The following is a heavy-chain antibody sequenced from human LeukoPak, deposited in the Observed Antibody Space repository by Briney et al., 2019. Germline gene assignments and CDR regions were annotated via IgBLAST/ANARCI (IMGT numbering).Heavy chain of an antibody. Sequence: SVKLLCKASGRTFSRYAISWVRQAPGQGFEWMGRIIPILGITIYAQKFQGRVTITADKAASTAYMELSSLRSEDTAVYYCARLQYYYGSGSPSQLYYYYGMDVWGQGTTVTVSS. V-gene: IGHV1-69*04. CDR2: IIPILGIT. D-gene: IGHD3-10*01. CDR1: GRTFSRYA. J-gene: IGHJ6*02. CDR3: ARLQYYYGSGSPSQLYYYYGMDV.